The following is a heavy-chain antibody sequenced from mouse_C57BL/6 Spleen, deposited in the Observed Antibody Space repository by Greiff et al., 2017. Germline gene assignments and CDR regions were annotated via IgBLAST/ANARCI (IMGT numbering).Heavy chain of an antibody. D-gene: IGHD4-1*01. Sequence: EVQLQQSGPEPVKPGASVKIPCKASGYTFTDYNTDWVKQSHGKSLEWIGDINPNNGGTIYNQKFKGKATLTVDKSSSTAYMELRSLTSEDTAFYYCARATGRRKDYYFDYWGQGTTLAVSS. V-gene: IGHV1-18*01. J-gene: IGHJ2*01. CDR3: ARATGRRKDYYFDY. CDR2: INPNNGGT. CDR1: GYTFTDYN.